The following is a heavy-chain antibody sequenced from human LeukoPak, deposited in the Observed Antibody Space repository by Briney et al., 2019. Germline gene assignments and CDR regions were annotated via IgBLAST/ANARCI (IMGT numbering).Heavy chain of an antibody. CDR2: ISGRGGST. D-gene: IGHD2-15*01. V-gene: IGHV3-23*01. J-gene: IGHJ4*02. CDR1: GFTFSSYA. CDR3: AKFVVRLDIVVVVAATDALYFDY. Sequence: GGSLRLSCAPSGFTFSSYAMSWVRQAPGKGLEWVSSISGRGGSTYYADSVRGRCTIARDNSKNTLYLQMNSLRDEDTAVYYCAKFVVRLDIVVVVAATDALYFDYWGQGTLVSVSS.